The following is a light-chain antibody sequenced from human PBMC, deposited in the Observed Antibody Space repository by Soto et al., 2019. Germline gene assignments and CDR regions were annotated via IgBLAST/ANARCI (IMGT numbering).Light chain of an antibody. CDR3: QQRSNWPRT. CDR2: DAS. V-gene: IGKV3-11*01. Sequence: EIVFTQSPATLSLSPGQRATLSCRARQRVSSYLAWYQQKPGQAPRLLIYDASNRATGIPARFSGSGSGTDFTLTISSLEPEDVAVYYCQQRSNWPRTFGQGTKVEIK. J-gene: IGKJ1*01. CDR1: QRVSSY.